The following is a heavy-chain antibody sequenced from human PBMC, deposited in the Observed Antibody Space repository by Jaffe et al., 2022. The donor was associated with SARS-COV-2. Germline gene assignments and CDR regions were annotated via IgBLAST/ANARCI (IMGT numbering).Heavy chain of an antibody. CDR3: AKKGISAAVYYYYGMDV. V-gene: IGHV3-33*06. CDR2: IWYDGTNK. J-gene: IGHJ6*02. Sequence: QGQLVESGGGVVQPGRSLRLSCAASGFAFSTYGMHWVRQAPGKGLEWVATIWYDGTNKFYADSVKGRFTISRDNSKKTLYLQMNSLRAEDTAVYFCAKKGISAAVYYYYGMDVWGQGTTVTVSS. D-gene: IGHD6-13*01. CDR1: GFAFSTYG.